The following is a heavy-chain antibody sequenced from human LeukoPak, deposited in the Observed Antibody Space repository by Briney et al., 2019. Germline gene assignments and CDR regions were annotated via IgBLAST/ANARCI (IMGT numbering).Heavy chain of an antibody. D-gene: IGHD1-1*01. CDR3: ARQAGTYFDY. V-gene: IGHV4-4*07. CDR1: RASISPYY. CDR2: VHTSGST. Sequence: PSETLSLTCTVSRASISPYYWTWIRQPAGKGLEWIGHVHTSGSTNYNPSFKSRVTMSIDTSTNQFSLKLNSLTAADTAVYYCARQAGTYFDYWGQGTLVTVSS. J-gene: IGHJ4*02.